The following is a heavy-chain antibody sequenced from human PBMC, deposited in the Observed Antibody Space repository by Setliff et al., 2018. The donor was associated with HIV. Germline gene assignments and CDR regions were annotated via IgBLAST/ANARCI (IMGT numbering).Heavy chain of an antibody. J-gene: IGHJ6*02. CDR3: ASSITVAAGRSHYYYAMDV. V-gene: IGHV5-51*01. D-gene: IGHD2-15*01. Sequence: LGESLKISCKGSGYSFTSYWIGWVRRMPGKGLEWMGIIHPSDSNTRYSPSFRGQVTISADKSISTAYLQWSSLKASDTAMYYCASSITVAAGRSHYYYAMDVWGQGTTVTVS. CDR2: IHPSDSNT. CDR1: GYSFTSYW.